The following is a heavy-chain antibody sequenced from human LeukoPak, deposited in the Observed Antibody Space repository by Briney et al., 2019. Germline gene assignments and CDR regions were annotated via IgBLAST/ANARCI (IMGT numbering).Heavy chain of an antibody. J-gene: IGHJ4*02. CDR2: IKEDGSEK. CDR3: ARDDGYRSYDY. Sequence: GGSLRLSCAASGFTFSSFWMSWVLQAPGKGLEWVANIKEDGSEKYYVDSVKGRFAISRDNPQNSLYLQMSSLRAEDTALYFCARDDGYRSYDYGGQGTLVTVSS. V-gene: IGHV3-7*01. CDR1: GFTFSSFW. D-gene: IGHD5-24*01.